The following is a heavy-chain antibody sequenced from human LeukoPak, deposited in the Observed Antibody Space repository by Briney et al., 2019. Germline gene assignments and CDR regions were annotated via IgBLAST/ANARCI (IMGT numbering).Heavy chain of an antibody. J-gene: IGHJ4*02. Sequence: PSETLSLTCTVSGDSISSSSYYWGWIRQPPGKGLEWIGSIYNSGSTYYNPSLKSRFTISVDTSKNQFSLKLSSVTAADTAVYYCARAQYDSSGYYLYYFDYWGQGTLVTVSS. CDR1: GDSISSSSYY. V-gene: IGHV4-39*01. CDR2: IYNSGST. D-gene: IGHD3-22*01. CDR3: ARAQYDSSGYYLYYFDY.